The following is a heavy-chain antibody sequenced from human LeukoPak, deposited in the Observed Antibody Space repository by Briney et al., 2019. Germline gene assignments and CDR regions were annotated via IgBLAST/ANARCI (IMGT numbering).Heavy chain of an antibody. Sequence: SGPTLVNPTQTLTLTCTFSGFSLRTSGVGVGLIRQPPGKALEWLALIYWDDDKRYSPSLKSRLTITKDTSKNQVVLTMTNMDPVDTATYYCAHRGPYCSSTSCYSDWGQGTLVTVSS. V-gene: IGHV2-5*02. D-gene: IGHD2-2*01. J-gene: IGHJ4*02. CDR3: AHRGPYCSSTSCYSD. CDR2: IYWDDDK. CDR1: GFSLRTSGVG.